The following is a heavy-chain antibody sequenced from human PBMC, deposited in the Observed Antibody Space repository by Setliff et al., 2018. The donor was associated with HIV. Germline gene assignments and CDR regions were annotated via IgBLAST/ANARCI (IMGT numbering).Heavy chain of an antibody. CDR3: ARVGAAAGTAWYFDL. D-gene: IGHD6-13*01. CDR1: GYTFLTYG. Sequence: ASVKVSCKASGYTFLTYGISWVRQAPGHGLEWMGWISPYNGHTNYAQNFQGRVTMTRDTSISTAYMELSSLRSEDTAVYYCARVGAAAGTAWYFDLWGRGTLVTVSS. V-gene: IGHV1-18*01. CDR2: ISPYNGHT. J-gene: IGHJ2*01.